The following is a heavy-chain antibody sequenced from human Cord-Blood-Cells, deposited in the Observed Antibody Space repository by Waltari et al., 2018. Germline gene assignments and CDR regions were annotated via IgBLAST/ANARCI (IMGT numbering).Heavy chain of an antibody. CDR1: GYTFTSYD. V-gene: IGHV1-8*01. Sequence: QVQLVQSGAEVKKPGASVKVSCKASGYTFTSYDINCVRQATGQGLEWMGWMKPNSGNTGYAQKFQGRVTMTRNTSISTAYMELSSLRSEDTAVYYCARGPYGSGSYAFDIWGQGTMVTVSS. CDR3: ARGPYGSGSYAFDI. D-gene: IGHD3-10*01. CDR2: MKPNSGNT. J-gene: IGHJ3*02.